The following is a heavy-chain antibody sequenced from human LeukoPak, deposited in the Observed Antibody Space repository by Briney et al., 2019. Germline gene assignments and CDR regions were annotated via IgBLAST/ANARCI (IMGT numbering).Heavy chain of an antibody. D-gene: IGHD1-14*01. V-gene: IGHV3-23*01. CDR1: GFTFSICA. Sequence: PGGSLRLSCVGSGFTFSICATSWVRQAPGKGLEWVSAVSSSGGNTYYADSVKGRFTISRDNSKNTLYLQMNSLRAEDTAIYYCAKEDKDPRGRTTSFDYWGQGTLVTVSS. CDR2: VSSSGGNT. J-gene: IGHJ4*02. CDR3: AKEDKDPRGRTTSFDY.